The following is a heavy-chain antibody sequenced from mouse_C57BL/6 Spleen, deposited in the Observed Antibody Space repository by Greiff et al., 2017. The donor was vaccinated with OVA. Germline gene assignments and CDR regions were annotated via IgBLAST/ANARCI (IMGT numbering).Heavy chain of an antibody. CDR2: IDPSDSYT. CDR1: GYTFTSYW. J-gene: IGHJ4*01. CDR3: ARKIATVVLDY. D-gene: IGHD1-1*01. Sequence: QVHVKQPGAELVMPGASVKLSCKASGYTFTSYWMHWVKQRPGQGLEWIGEIDPSDSYTNYNQKFKGKSTLTVDKSSSTAYMQLSSLTSEDSAVYYCARKIATVVLDYWGQGTSVTVSS. V-gene: IGHV1-69*01.